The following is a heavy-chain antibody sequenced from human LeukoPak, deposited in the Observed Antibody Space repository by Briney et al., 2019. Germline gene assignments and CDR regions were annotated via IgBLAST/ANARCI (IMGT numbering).Heavy chain of an antibody. J-gene: IGHJ3*02. D-gene: IGHD1-26*01. CDR1: GFTVSSNY. V-gene: IGHV3-66*01. CDR3: ATTSIVGATTRAFDI. CDR2: IYSGGST. Sequence: GGSLRLSCAASGFTVSSNYMSWVRQAPGEGLEWVSVIYSGGSTYYADSVKGRFTISRDNSKNTLYLQMNSLRAEDTAVYYCATTSIVGATTRAFDIWGQGTMVTVSS.